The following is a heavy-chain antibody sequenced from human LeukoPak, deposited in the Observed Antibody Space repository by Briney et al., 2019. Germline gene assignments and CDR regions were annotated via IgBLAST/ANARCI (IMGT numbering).Heavy chain of an antibody. Sequence: GGSLRLSCAASGFTFSNYWMTWVRQAPGKGLEWLATIKQDGSEKYYVDSVKGRFTISRDNTKNSLYLQMNSLRAEDTAVYYCARVYEYGTFDYWGQGTLVTVSS. J-gene: IGHJ4*02. V-gene: IGHV3-7*02. D-gene: IGHD3-16*01. CDR1: GFTFSNYW. CDR3: ARVYEYGTFDY. CDR2: IKQDGSEK.